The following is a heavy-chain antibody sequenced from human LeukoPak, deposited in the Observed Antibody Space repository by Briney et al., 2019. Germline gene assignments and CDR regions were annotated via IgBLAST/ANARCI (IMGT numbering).Heavy chain of an antibody. D-gene: IGHD6-19*01. CDR2: INPGGGNT. CDR1: RYTFTRYL. J-gene: IGHJ4*02. V-gene: IGHV1-46*01. CDR3: ARDIAGADYFFDY. Sequence: SSVNVSCKPSRYTFTRYLMHWVGQAAGQEREWMGIINPGGGNTNYAQKFQGRVTMTTDTSTSTVYMELSSLRSEDTAMYDCARDIAGADYFFDYSGEGTLVTASS.